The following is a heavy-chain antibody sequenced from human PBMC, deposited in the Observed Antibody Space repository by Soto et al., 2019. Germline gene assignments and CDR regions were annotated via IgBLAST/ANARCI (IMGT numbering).Heavy chain of an antibody. CDR2: ISGSGGST. D-gene: IGHD2-2*01. Sequence: VGSLRLSWAASGCTCRGYAVSWVRQAPGKGLEWVSAISGSGGSTYYADSVKGRFTISRDNSKNTLYLQMNSLRAEDTTVYYCARGTVGYCSSTSCSNYYYYGMDVWGQGTTVTVSS. CDR1: GCTCRGYA. J-gene: IGHJ6*02. V-gene: IGHV3-23*01. CDR3: ARGTVGYCSSTSCSNYYYYGMDV.